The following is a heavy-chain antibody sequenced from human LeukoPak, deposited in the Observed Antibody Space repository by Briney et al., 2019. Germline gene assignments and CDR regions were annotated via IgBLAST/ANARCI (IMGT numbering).Heavy chain of an antibody. Sequence: GGSLRLSCAASGFTFSSYSMNWVRQAPGKGLEWVSYISSSSSTIYYADSVKGRFTISRDNAKNLLYLQMNSLRAEDTAVYYCAREDSGYDFDYWGQGTLVTVSS. CDR1: GFTFSSYS. V-gene: IGHV3-48*01. CDR2: ISSSSSTI. CDR3: AREDSGYDFDY. J-gene: IGHJ4*02. D-gene: IGHD5-12*01.